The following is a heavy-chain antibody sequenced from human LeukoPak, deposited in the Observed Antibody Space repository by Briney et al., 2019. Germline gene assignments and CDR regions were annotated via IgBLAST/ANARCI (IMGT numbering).Heavy chain of an antibody. D-gene: IGHD6-13*01. CDR3: ARLGIAAAVGGAFDI. V-gene: IGHV5-51*01. Sequence: GESLKISCKGSGYSFTSYWIGWVRQMPGKGLEWMGIIYPGDSDTRYSPSFQGQVTISADKSISTAYLQWSSLKASDTAMYYCARLGIAAAVGGAFDIWGQGTMVTVSS. CDR2: IYPGDSDT. CDR1: GYSFTSYW. J-gene: IGHJ3*02.